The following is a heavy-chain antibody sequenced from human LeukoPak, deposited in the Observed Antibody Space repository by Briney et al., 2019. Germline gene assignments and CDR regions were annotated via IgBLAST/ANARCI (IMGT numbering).Heavy chain of an antibody. V-gene: IGHV1-69*13. CDR2: IIPIFGTA. Sequence: GASVKVSCKASGGTFSSYAISWVRQAPGQGLEWMGGIIPIFGTANYAQKFQGRVTITADESTSTAYMELSSLRSEDTAVYYCARGSTAAALSPNYYYYGMDVWGQGTTVTVSS. CDR1: GGTFSSYA. D-gene: IGHD6-13*01. J-gene: IGHJ6*02. CDR3: ARGSTAAALSPNYYYYGMDV.